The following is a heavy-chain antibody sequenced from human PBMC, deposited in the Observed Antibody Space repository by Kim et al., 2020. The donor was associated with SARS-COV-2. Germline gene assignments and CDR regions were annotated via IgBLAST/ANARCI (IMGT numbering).Heavy chain of an antibody. J-gene: IGHJ4*02. D-gene: IGHD6-13*01. CDR1: GFTFSNYG. CDR3: AKDRGDSSWYYFDY. CDR2: VSYDGSDK. V-gene: IGHV3-30*18. Sequence: GGSLRLSCAASGFTFSNYGMHWVRQAPGKGLEWVAVVSYDGSDKYYADSAKGRFTISRDNSKNTLYLQMNSLRAEDTAVYYCAKDRGDSSWYYFDYWGQGTLVTVSS.